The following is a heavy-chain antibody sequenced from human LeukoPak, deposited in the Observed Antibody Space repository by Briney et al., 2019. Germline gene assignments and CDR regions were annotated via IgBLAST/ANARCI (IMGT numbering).Heavy chain of an antibody. J-gene: IGHJ4*02. D-gene: IGHD2-21*01. Sequence: ASVNVSCKASGYTFTNYDINWVRQAAGQRLEWMGWMNPHSRDTDYAQKVQGRVTMTRDTSISTAYMELSSLGSEDTAIYYCARGSVAMLFWGQGTPVTVSS. CDR3: ARGSVAMLF. CDR2: MNPHSRDT. CDR1: GYTFTNYD. V-gene: IGHV1-8*01.